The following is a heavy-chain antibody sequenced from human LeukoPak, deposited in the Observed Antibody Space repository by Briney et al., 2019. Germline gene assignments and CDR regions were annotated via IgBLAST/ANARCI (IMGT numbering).Heavy chain of an antibody. CDR1: GFTFSSYA. V-gene: IGHV3-30-3*01. CDR3: VYDSSGLTDY. D-gene: IGHD3-22*01. CDR2: ISYDGSNK. Sequence: SGGSLRLSCAASGFTFSSYAMHWVRQAPGKGLEWVAVISYDGSNKYYADSVKGRFTISRDNSKNTLYLQMNSLRAEDTAVYYCVYDSSGLTDYWGQGTLVTVSS. J-gene: IGHJ4*02.